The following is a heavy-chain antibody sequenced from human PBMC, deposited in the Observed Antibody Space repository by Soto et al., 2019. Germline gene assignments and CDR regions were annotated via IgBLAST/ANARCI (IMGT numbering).Heavy chain of an antibody. CDR1: GFTFSSSA. CDR2: ISSDGSNK. J-gene: IGHJ6*02. CDR3: ARMASFYCSGGSCYPTYGMDV. V-gene: IGHV3-30-3*01. D-gene: IGHD2-15*01. Sequence: QVQLVESGGGVVQPGRSLRLSCAASGFTFSSSAMHWVRQAPGKGLEWVAVISSDGSNKYDEDSEKGRFTISRDNSKNTRYLQMKSLRAEDTAVYYGARMASFYCSGGSCYPTYGMDVWGQGTTVTVSS.